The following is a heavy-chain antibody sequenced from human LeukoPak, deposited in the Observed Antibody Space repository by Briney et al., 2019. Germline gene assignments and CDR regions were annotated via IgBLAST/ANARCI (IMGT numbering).Heavy chain of an antibody. Sequence: SETLSLTCTVSGGSISSGSYYWSWIRQPAGKGLEWIGRIYTSGSTNYNPSLKSRVTISVDTSKNQFSLKLSSVTAADTAVYYCAREGGSGWLTSFFDYWGQGTLVTVSS. D-gene: IGHD6-19*01. CDR1: GGSISSGSYY. CDR3: AREGGSGWLTSFFDY. J-gene: IGHJ4*02. V-gene: IGHV4-61*02. CDR2: IYTSGST.